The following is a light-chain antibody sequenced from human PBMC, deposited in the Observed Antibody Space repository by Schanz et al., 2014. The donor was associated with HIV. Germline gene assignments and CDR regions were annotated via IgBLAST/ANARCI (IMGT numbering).Light chain of an antibody. CDR3: QQYNGWPPFT. V-gene: IGKV3-15*01. Sequence: EIVMTQSPVTLSVSPGERATLSCRTSQSISNNLAWYQQKPGQAPRLLIYDAFTRATGIPARFSGSGSGTEFTLTVSSLQSEDFAVYYCQQYNGWPPFTFGQGTKLEIK. CDR1: QSISNN. CDR2: DAF. J-gene: IGKJ2*01.